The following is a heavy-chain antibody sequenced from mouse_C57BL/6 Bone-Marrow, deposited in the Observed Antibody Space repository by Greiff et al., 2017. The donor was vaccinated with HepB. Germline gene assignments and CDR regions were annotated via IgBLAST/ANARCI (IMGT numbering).Heavy chain of an antibody. CDR3: TTSGYYMDY. J-gene: IGHJ4*01. Sequence: VQLQHSGAELVRPGASVKLSCTASGFNIKDDYMHWVKQRPEQGLEWIGWIDPENGDTEYASKFQGKATITADTSSNTAYLQLSSLTSEDTAVYYCTTSGYYMDYWGQGTSVTVSS. CDR1: GFNIKDDY. V-gene: IGHV14-4*01. D-gene: IGHD2-3*01. CDR2: IDPENGDT.